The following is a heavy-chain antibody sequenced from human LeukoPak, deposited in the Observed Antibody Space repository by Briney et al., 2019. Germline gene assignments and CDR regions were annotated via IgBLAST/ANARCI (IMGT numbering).Heavy chain of an antibody. D-gene: IGHD2-21*01. CDR3: AGDDSWAFDH. J-gene: IGHJ4*02. V-gene: IGHV3-69-1*01. CDR1: GFTFSSYA. Sequence: PGGSLRLSCAASGFTFSSYAINWVRQAPGKGLEWVSYISSTNEIYYADSVKGRFTISRDNAKNSLFLQMNSLRDEDTAVYYCAGDDSWAFDHWGQGSLVTVSS. CDR2: ISSTNEI.